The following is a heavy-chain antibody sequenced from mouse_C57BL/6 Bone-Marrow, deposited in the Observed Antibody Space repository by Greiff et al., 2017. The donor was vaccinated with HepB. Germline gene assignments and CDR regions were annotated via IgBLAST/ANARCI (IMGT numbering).Heavy chain of an antibody. D-gene: IGHD1-1*01. CDR3: ARDYYCGSGSYFDY. CDR2: ISDGGSYT. CDR1: GFTFSSYA. J-gene: IGHJ2*01. V-gene: IGHV5-4*01. Sequence: EVKLMESGGGLVKPGGSLKLSCAASGFTFSSYAMSWVRQTPEKRLEWVATISDGGSYTYYPDNVKGRFTISRDNAKNNLYLQMSHLKSEDTAMYYCARDYYCGSGSYFDYWGQGTTLTVSS.